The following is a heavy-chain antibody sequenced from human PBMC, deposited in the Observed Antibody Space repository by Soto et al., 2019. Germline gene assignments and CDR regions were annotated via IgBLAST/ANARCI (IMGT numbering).Heavy chain of an antibody. J-gene: IGHJ4*02. CDR3: TRMRGYADY. V-gene: IGHV2-70*01. D-gene: IGHD3-22*01. Sequence: GSGQTLVNRTPTLTLTCTFSGFSLSTSGMCVSWIRQPPGKALEWLALMDWDDDKYYSTSLRTRVTISKDTSKNQEGITMTNMGPLDTATYYCTRMRGYADYWRQGTLVTVSS. CDR2: MDWDDDK. CDR1: GFSLSTSGMC.